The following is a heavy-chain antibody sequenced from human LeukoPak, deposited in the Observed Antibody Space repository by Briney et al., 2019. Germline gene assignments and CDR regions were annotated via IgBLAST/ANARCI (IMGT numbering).Heavy chain of an antibody. CDR3: ARGGDFEPNYYYYGMDV. V-gene: IGHV1-69*01. D-gene: IGHD3-3*01. CDR2: IIPIFGTA. CDR1: GGTFSSYA. J-gene: IGHJ6*02. Sequence: ASVKVSCKASGGTFSSYAIGWVRQAPGQGLEWMGGIIPIFGTANYAQKFQGRVTITADESTSTAYMELSSLRSEDTAVYYCARGGDFEPNYYYYGMDVWGQGTTVTVSS.